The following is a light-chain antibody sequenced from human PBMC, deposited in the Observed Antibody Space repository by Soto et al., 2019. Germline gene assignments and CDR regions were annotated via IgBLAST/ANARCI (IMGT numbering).Light chain of an antibody. V-gene: IGKV1-39*01. CDR2: SAT. J-gene: IGKJ1*01. Sequence: DIQMTQSASSLTASLGDRVTITCRASQSINNFLNWYQQKPGRAPKLLMYSATTLLGGVPSRFSGSGSGTDFSLTISSLQPEDFATYYCQQSFSTPQTFGQGTKVDIK. CDR1: QSINNF. CDR3: QQSFSTPQT.